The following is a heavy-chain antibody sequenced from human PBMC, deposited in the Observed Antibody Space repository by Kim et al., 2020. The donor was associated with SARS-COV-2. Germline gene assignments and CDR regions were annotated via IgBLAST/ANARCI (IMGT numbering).Heavy chain of an antibody. V-gene: IGHV3-53*01. J-gene: IGHJ4*02. CDR2: IYSDGTT. CDR3: ARREASSGRSDFDY. D-gene: IGHD6-19*01. Sequence: GGSLRLSCAGSGFIVSSNYMSWVRQAPGKGLEWVSIIYSDGTTYYADSVKGRFTISRDNFKNTLYLQMNSLRDDDTALNYCARREASSGRSDFDYWGQG. CDR1: GFIVSSNY.